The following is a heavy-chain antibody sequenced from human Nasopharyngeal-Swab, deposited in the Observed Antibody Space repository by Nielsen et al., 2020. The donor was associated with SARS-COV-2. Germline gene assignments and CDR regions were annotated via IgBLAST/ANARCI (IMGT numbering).Heavy chain of an antibody. J-gene: IGHJ4*02. CDR2: ISGSGGST. CDR1: GFTFSFYA. V-gene: IGHV3-23*01. D-gene: IGHD2-15*01. CDR3: AKDDPGDIVVVVAATHWDY. Sequence: GGSLRLSCAASGFTFSFYAMSWVRQAPGKGLEWASAISGSGGSTYYADSVKGRFTISRDNSKNTLYLQMNSLRAEDTAVYYCAKDDPGDIVVVVAATHWDYWGQGTLVTVSS.